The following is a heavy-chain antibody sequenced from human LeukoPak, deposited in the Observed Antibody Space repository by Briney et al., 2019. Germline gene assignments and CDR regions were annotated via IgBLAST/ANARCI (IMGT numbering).Heavy chain of an antibody. CDR1: GGSISSYY. J-gene: IGHJ1*01. CDR3: ARDLEYSRFQH. CDR2: IYYSGST. V-gene: IGHV4-39*07. Sequence: SETLSLTCTVSGGSISSYYWSWIRQPPGKGLEWIGSIYYSGSTYYNPSLKSRVTISVDTSKNQFSLKLSSVTAADTAVYYCARDLEYSRFQHWGQGTLVTVSS. D-gene: IGHD6-6*01.